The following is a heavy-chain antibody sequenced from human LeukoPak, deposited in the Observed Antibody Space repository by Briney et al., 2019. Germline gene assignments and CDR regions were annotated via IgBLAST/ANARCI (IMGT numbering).Heavy chain of an antibody. V-gene: IGHV3-74*01. CDR3: ARGSGNYGDFDY. Sequence: GGSLRLSCAASGFTFSSYGMHWVRQAPGKGLVWGSRINSDGSNTNYADSVRGRFTISRDNAKNTVYLQMNSLRAEDTAVYYCARGSGNYGDFDYWGQGTLVTVSS. J-gene: IGHJ4*02. CDR2: INSDGSNT. CDR1: GFTFSSYG. D-gene: IGHD1-26*01.